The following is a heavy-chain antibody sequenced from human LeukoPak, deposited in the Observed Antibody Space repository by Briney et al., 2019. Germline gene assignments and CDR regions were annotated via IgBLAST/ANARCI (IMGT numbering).Heavy chain of an antibody. Sequence: PSETLSLTCTVSGGYIITSGHYWGWIRQPPGKGLEWIGSIYYTGVTSTNPFFRSRMSISVDTSKNQFSLNLTSVTAADAAVYYCARERSSSGGHSWFDPWGQGTLVTVSS. J-gene: IGHJ5*02. D-gene: IGHD4-23*01. CDR1: GGYIITSGHY. CDR2: IYYTGVT. CDR3: ARERSSSGGHSWFDP. V-gene: IGHV4-39*07.